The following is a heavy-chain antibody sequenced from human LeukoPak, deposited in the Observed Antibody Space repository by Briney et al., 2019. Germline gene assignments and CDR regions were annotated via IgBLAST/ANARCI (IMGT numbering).Heavy chain of an antibody. D-gene: IGHD3-10*01. CDR2: ITGDGHTT. J-gene: IGHJ4*02. Sequence: PGGSLRLSCTASGFIFDDYVMNWVRQVPGKGLEWVSLITGDGHTTYYADSVKGRFTVSRDNSKNSLYLLMNSLRTEDTAFYYSAKGRFGDRTAPSDFWGQGTLVTVSS. CDR3: AKGRFGDRTAPSDF. CDR1: GFIFDDYV. V-gene: IGHV3-43*02.